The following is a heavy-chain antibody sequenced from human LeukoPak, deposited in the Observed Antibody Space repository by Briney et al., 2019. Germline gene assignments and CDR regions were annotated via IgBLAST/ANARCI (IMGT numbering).Heavy chain of an antibody. CDR3: ASGVDTAMVGFDY. CDR1: GVTFSRYS. CDR2: ISSSSSYI. J-gene: IGHJ4*02. V-gene: IGHV3-21*01. D-gene: IGHD5-18*01. Sequence: GGTLRLSCAASGVTFSRYSMNWVRQAPGKGLEWVSSISSSSSYIYYADSVKGRFTISRDNAKNSLYLQMNSLRAEDTAVYYCASGVDTAMVGFDYWGQGTLVTVSS.